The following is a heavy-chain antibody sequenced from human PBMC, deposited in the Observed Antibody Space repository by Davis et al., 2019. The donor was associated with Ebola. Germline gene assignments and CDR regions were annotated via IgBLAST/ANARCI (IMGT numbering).Heavy chain of an antibody. CDR1: GGSISSYY. J-gene: IGHJ4*02. CDR3: ARHFGVLIDY. V-gene: IGHV4-39*01. Sequence: MPSETLSLTCTVSGGSISSYYWGWIRQPPGKGLEWIGSIYYSGSTYYNPSLKSRVTISVDTSKNQFSLKLSSVTAADTAVYYCARHFGVLIDYWGQGTLVTVSS. CDR2: IYYSGST. D-gene: IGHD3-10*01.